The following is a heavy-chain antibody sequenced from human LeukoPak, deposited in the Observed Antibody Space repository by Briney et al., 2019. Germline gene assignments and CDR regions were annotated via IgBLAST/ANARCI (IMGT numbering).Heavy chain of an antibody. V-gene: IGHV3-48*01. CDR3: ARSVATNTRADY. CDR2: IRSSSSTI. Sequence: GGSLRLSCAASGFTFSSYSMNWVRQAPGKGLEWVSYIRSSSSTIYYADSVKGRFTISRDNAKNSLYLQMNSLRAEDTAVYYCARSVATNTRADYWGQGTLVTVSS. D-gene: IGHD5-12*01. J-gene: IGHJ4*02. CDR1: GFTFSSYS.